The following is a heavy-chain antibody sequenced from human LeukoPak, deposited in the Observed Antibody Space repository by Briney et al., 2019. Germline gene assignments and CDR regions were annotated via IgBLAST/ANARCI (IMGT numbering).Heavy chain of an antibody. D-gene: IGHD6-13*01. CDR3: ARAAAGIYFDY. CDR1: GFTFSSYW. J-gene: IGHJ4*02. V-gene: IGHV3-7*05. CDR2: IKQDRSEK. Sequence: GGSLRLSCAASGFTFSSYWMHWVRQAPGKGPEWVANIKQDRSEKYYVDSVKGRFTISRDNAKNSLYLQMNSLRAEDTAVYYCARAAAGIYFDYWGRGTLVTVSS.